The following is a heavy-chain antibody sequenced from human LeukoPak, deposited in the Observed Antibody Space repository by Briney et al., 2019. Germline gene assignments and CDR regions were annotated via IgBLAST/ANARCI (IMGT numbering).Heavy chain of an antibody. J-gene: IGHJ3*02. V-gene: IGHV1-8*01. CDR2: MNPNSGNT. CDR3: ARPWAYCSSSSCPEHPEAFDS. Sequence: ASVKVSCKASGYTFTSYDINWVRQATGQGLEWMGWMNPNSGNTGYAQKFQGRVTMTRNTSISTAYMELSSLRSEDTAVYYSARPWAYCSSSSCPEHPEAFDSWGQGTMVTVSS. D-gene: IGHD2-2*01. CDR1: GYTFTSYD.